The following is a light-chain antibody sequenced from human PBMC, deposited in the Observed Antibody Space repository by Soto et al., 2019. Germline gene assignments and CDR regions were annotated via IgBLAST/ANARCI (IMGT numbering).Light chain of an antibody. V-gene: IGKV3-20*01. CDR3: QRDS. CDR2: AAS. CDR1: QSINSNS. J-gene: IGKJ2*03. Sequence: EIVLTQSPGTLSLSPGERATLSCRVSQSINSNSLAWYQQKPGQAPRLLIYAASSRATGIPDRFSGSGSGTDFTLTIRRLETEDFAVYYCQRDSFGQGTKLEIK.